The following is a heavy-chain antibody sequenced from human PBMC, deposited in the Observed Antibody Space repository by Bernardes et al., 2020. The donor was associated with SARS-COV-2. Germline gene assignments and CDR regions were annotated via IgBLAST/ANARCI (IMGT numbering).Heavy chain of an antibody. Sequence: SVKVSCKASGGTFSSYAISWVRQAPGQGLEWMGRIIPILGIANYAQKFQGRVTITADKSTSTAYMELSSLRSEDTAVYYCARVDDYIWGSYRPRGYYYYGMDVWGQGTTVTVSS. CDR2: IIPILGIA. CDR1: GGTFSSYA. V-gene: IGHV1-69*04. CDR3: ARVDDYIWGSYRPRGYYYYGMDV. J-gene: IGHJ6*02. D-gene: IGHD3-16*02.